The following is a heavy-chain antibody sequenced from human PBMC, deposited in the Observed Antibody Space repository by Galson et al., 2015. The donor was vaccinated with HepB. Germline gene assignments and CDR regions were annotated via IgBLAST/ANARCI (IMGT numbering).Heavy chain of an antibody. V-gene: IGHV3-9*01. D-gene: IGHD6-13*01. CDR1: GFTFDDYA. CDR3: AKGADSGIAAAGVY. Sequence: SLRLSCAASGFTFDDYAMHWVRQAPGKGLEWVSGISWNSGSIGYADSVKGRFTISRDNAKNSLYLQMNSLRAEDTALYYCAKGADSGIAAAGVYWGQGTLVTVSS. J-gene: IGHJ4*02. CDR2: ISWNSGSI.